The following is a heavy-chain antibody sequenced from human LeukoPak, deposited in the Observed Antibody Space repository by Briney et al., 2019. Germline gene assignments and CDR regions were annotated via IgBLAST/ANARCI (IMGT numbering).Heavy chain of an antibody. CDR3: ARRPRNDILTGTPFDY. CDR1: PFTSSGHW. CDR2: IKEDGSEK. J-gene: IGHJ4*02. Sequence: GGSLRLSCAASPFTSSGHWMSWVRQAPGKGLEWVANIKEDGSEKYYLDSVKGRFTISRDNAKNSLHLQINSLRVEDTAVYYCARRPRNDILTGTPFDYWGQGILVTVSS. V-gene: IGHV3-7*01. D-gene: IGHD3-9*01.